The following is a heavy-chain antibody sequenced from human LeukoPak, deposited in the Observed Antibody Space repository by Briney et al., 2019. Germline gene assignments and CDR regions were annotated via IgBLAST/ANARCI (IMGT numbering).Heavy chain of an antibody. CDR1: GYRFTSYW. Sequence: GGALKISFKGSGYRFTSYWIGWGRRGPGKGVGGMGIIYCGDCDTRYSTSFQGQVTISAHKSISTAYLQWSSLKASDTAMYYCARQGFDSWGQGTLVTVSS. J-gene: IGHJ4*02. V-gene: IGHV5-51*01. CDR3: ARQGFDS. CDR2: IYCGDCDT.